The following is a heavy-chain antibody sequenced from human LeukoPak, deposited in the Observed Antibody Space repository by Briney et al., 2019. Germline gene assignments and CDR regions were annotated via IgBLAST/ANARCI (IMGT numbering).Heavy chain of an antibody. Sequence: PGGSLRLSCTASGFTFGDYAMSWVRQAPGKGLEWVGFIRSKAYGGTTEYAASAKGRFTISRDDSKSIAYLQMNSLKTEDTAVYYCTRDYGDYNYYYYYGMDVWGKGTTVTVSS. CDR3: TRDYGDYNYYYYYGMDV. J-gene: IGHJ6*04. CDR1: GFTFGDYA. V-gene: IGHV3-49*04. D-gene: IGHD4-17*01. CDR2: IRSKAYGGTT.